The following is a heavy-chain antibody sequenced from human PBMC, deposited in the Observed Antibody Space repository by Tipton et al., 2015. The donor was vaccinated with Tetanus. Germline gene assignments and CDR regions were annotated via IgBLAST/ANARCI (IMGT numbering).Heavy chain of an antibody. J-gene: IGHJ4*02. CDR1: GGSISGSY. CDR2: VYYNGNT. CDR3: AREVPAAGHFDS. Sequence: TLSLTCTVSGGSISGSYWNWIRQPPGEGLEWIGYVYYNGNTHYNPALKSRVTISVDTSKNQFSLKLSSVTAADTAIYYCAREVPAAGHFDSWGQGTLVTASS. V-gene: IGHV4-59*01. D-gene: IGHD2-2*01.